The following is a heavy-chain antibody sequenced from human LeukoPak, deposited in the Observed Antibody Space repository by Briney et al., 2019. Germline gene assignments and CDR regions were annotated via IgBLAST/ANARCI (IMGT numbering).Heavy chain of an antibody. CDR2: ISSSGSTI. Sequence: PGGSLRLSCAARGFTFSSYEMNWVRQPPGKGLEWVSYISSSGSTIYYADSVKGRFTISRDNAKNSLYLQMNSLRAKDTAVYYCARDSVHWMATITPLDYWGQGTLVTVAS. CDR3: ARDSVHWMATITPLDY. J-gene: IGHJ4*02. D-gene: IGHD5-24*01. V-gene: IGHV3-48*03. CDR1: GFTFSSYE.